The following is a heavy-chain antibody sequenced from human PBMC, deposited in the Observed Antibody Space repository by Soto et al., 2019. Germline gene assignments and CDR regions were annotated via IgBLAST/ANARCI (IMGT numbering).Heavy chain of an antibody. Sequence: GSSVRFSYQASGYACTSWGMTWVRQAPGQGLEWMGWISAYNGNTNYAQKLQGRVTMTTDTSTSTAYMELRSLRSDDTAVYYCARVKGSGYHNWFDPWGQGTLVTVSS. D-gene: IGHD3-22*01. CDR3: ARVKGSGYHNWFDP. V-gene: IGHV1-18*01. CDR2: ISAYNGNT. J-gene: IGHJ5*02. CDR1: GYACTSWG.